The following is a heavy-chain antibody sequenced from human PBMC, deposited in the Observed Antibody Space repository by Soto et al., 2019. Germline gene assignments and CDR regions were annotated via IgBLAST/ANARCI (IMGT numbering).Heavy chain of an antibody. CDR2: IYYSGST. D-gene: IGHD3-10*01. J-gene: IGHJ6*02. V-gene: IGHV4-39*01. CDR1: GGSISSSSYY. CDR3: VTSYYGSGSQFGHYYYYGMDV. Sequence: PSETLSLTCTVSGGSISSSSYYWGWIRQPPGKGLEWIGSIYYSGSTYYNPSLKSRVTISVDTSKNQFSLKLSSVTAADTAVYYCVTSYYGSGSQFGHYYYYGMDVWGQGTTVTVSS.